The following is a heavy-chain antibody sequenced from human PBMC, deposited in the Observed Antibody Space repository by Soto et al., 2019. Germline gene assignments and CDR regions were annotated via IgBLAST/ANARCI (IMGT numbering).Heavy chain of an antibody. CDR1: GYRFSNYW. CDR3: AIYCSSTTCYSSGMDV. D-gene: IGHD2-2*01. V-gene: IGHV5-51*01. CDR2: IYPGDSDI. J-gene: IGHJ6*02. Sequence: ESLKISCKGSGYRFSNYWIGWVRQMPGKGLEWMGIIYPGDSDIRYSPSFQGQVTISADKSISTAYLRWSSLKASDTAMYYCAIYCSSTTCYSSGMDVWGQGTTVTVSS.